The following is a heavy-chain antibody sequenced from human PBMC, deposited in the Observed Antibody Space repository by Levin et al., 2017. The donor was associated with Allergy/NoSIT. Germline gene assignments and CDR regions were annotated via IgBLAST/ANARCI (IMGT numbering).Heavy chain of an antibody. CDR1: GYTFTAYY. CDR2: IDPNTGAT. J-gene: IGHJ4*02. D-gene: IGHD2-2*01. CDR3: ARTVPGIPPLEY. Sequence: VASVKVSCKASGYTFTAYYMHWVRQAPGQGLEWMAWIDPNTGATNYAQKFQGRVTMTRDTSIGTAYMELSRLKSDDTAVYYCARTVPGIPPLEYWGQGTLVTVS. V-gene: IGHV1-2*02.